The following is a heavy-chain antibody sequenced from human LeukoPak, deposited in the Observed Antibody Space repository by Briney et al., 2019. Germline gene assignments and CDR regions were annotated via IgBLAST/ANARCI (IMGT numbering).Heavy chain of an antibody. J-gene: IGHJ4*02. Sequence: ASVKVSCKASGYTFTSYGINWVRQAPGQRLEWVGWINTGNGNTEYSQRFQGRVTITRGTSATTAYMELSSLTSEDTAVYYCARDLYGDYDIGYWGQGTLVTVSS. CDR3: ARDLYGDYDIGY. D-gene: IGHD4-17*01. CDR2: INTGNGNT. CDR1: GYTFTSYG. V-gene: IGHV1-3*04.